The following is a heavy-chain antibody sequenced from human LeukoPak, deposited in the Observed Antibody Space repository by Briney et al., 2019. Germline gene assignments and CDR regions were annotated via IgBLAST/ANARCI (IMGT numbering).Heavy chain of an antibody. CDR2: IYYSGST. Sequence: SETLSLTCTVSGGSISSGGYYWSWIRQHPGKGLEWIGYIYYSGSTYYNPSLKSRVTISLDTSKNQFSLKLSSVTAADTAVYYCARTSGSYYMPYYFDYWGQGTLVTVSS. J-gene: IGHJ4*02. V-gene: IGHV4-31*03. CDR3: ARTSGSYYMPYYFDY. D-gene: IGHD3-10*01. CDR1: GGSISSGGYY.